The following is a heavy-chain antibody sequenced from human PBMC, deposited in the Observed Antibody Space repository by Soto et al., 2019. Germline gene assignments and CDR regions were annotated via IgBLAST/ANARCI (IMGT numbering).Heavy chain of an antibody. Sequence: SETLSLTCTVSGGSISSHYWSWIRQPPGKGLEWIGYIYYGGSINYNPSLKSRVTISVDTSKNQFSLKLSSVTAADTAVYYCARSVGATPFDYWGQGTLVTVSS. CDR1: GGSISSHY. CDR3: ARSVGATPFDY. CDR2: IYYGGSI. D-gene: IGHD1-26*01. J-gene: IGHJ4*02. V-gene: IGHV4-59*11.